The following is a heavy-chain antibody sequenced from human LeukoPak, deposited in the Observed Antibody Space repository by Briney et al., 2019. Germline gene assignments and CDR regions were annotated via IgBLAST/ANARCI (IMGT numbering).Heavy chain of an antibody. V-gene: IGHV7-4-1*02. CDR3: ARGPRGHYYYGMDV. D-gene: IGHD3-10*01. CDR1: GYTFTVYY. J-gene: IGHJ6*02. CDR2: INTNTGNP. Sequence: ASVTASCKASGYTFTVYYMHWVRQAPGQGLEWMGWINTNTGNPTYAQGFTGRFVFSLATSVSTAYLQISRLKAEDTAVYSCARGPRGHYYYGMDVWGQGTPVTVSS.